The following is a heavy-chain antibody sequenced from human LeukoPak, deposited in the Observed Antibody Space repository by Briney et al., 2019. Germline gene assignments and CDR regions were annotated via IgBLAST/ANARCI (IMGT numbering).Heavy chain of an antibody. CDR1: VFTFTDYY. Sequence: GGSLRLSRAVSVFTFTDYYMSSIRQAPGKGQEWDSYISSTRSYTNNADSEKGRLTSSGDHAKNSLHLQMNSLRAEDRAVYYCAKSYGWLPGGMWGKGNLVTVSS. J-gene: IGHJ4*02. CDR2: ISSTRSYT. V-gene: IGHV3-11*03. CDR3: AKSYGWLPGGM. D-gene: IGHD5-12*01.